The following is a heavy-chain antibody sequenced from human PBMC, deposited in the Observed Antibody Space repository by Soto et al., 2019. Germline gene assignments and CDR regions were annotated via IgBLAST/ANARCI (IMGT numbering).Heavy chain of an antibody. Sequence: QVQLVESGGGAVQPGRSLRLSCAASGFTFSSYGMHWVRQAPGKGLEWVAVISYDGSNKYYADSVKGRFTISRDNSKNTLYLQMNSLRAEDTAVYYCAKGKGHYGDYVFYYYYGMDVWGQGTTVTVSS. J-gene: IGHJ6*02. CDR2: ISYDGSNK. CDR3: AKGKGHYGDYVFYYYYGMDV. D-gene: IGHD4-17*01. CDR1: GFTFSSYG. V-gene: IGHV3-30*18.